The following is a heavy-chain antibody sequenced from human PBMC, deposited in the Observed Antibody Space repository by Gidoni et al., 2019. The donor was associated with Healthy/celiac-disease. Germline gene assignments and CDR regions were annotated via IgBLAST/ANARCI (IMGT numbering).Heavy chain of an antibody. CDR1: GFTFSSYA. J-gene: IGHJ6*03. Sequence: QVQLVESGGGVVQPGRSLRLSCADSGFTFSSYAMHWVRQAPGKGLEWVAVISYDGSNKYYADSVKGRFTISRDNSKNTLYLQMNSLRAEDTAVYYCARGMLYLSDYYYMDVWGKGTTVTVSS. V-gene: IGHV3-30-3*01. CDR3: ARGMLYLSDYYYMDV. CDR2: ISYDGSNK. D-gene: IGHD2-8*01.